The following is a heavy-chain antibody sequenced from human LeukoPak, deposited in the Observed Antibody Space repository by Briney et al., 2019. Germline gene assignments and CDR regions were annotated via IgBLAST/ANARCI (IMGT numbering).Heavy chain of an antibody. V-gene: IGHV3-23*01. Sequence: GGSLRLSCAASGFTFSSYGMSWVRQAPGRGLEWVSAISGSGGSTYYADSVKGRFTISRDNSKNTLYLQMNSLRAEDTAVYYCAKADDYYDSSGGIDYWGQGTLVTVSS. CDR1: GFTFSSYG. CDR2: ISGSGGST. J-gene: IGHJ4*02. CDR3: AKADDYYDSSGGIDY. D-gene: IGHD3-22*01.